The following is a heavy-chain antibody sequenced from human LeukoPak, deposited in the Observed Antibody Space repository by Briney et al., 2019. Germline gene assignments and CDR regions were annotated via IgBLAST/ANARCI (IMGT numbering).Heavy chain of an antibody. D-gene: IGHD2-21*01. CDR3: AKDIAYFDY. Sequence: GGSLRLSCTASGFTFGDYAMSWVRQAPGKGLEWVSYISSSSSTIYYADSVKGRFTISRDNSKNTLYLQMNSLRAEDTAVYYCAKDIAYFDYWGQGTLVTVSS. J-gene: IGHJ4*02. V-gene: IGHV3-23*01. CDR1: GFTFGDYA. CDR2: ISSSSSTI.